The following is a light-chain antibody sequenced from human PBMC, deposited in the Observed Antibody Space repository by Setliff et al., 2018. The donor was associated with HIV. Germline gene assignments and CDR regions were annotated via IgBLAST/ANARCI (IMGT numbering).Light chain of an antibody. CDR1: SSDVGIYNL. CDR2: EVT. V-gene: IGLV2-23*02. Sequence: QSALAQPASVSGSPGQSITISCTGTSSDVGIYNLVSWFQQHPGKAPKLMIYEVTKRPSGVSDRFSGSKSGNTASLTISGLQAEDEAEYYCCSYAGSNTLRVFGGGTKVTVL. J-gene: IGLJ3*02. CDR3: CSYAGSNTLRV.